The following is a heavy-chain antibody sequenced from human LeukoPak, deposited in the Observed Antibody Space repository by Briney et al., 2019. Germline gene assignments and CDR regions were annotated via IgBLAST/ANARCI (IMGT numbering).Heavy chain of an antibody. D-gene: IGHD2-15*01. CDR3: AKVLQEYCSGGSCSTRGDAFDI. Sequence: PGGSLRLSCAASGFTFSSYGMHWVRQAPGKGLEWVAVISYDGSNKYYADSVEGRFTISRDNSKNTLYLQMNSLRAEDTAVYYCAKVLQEYCSGGSCSTRGDAFDIWGQGTMVTVSS. CDR2: ISYDGSNK. J-gene: IGHJ3*02. CDR1: GFTFSSYG. V-gene: IGHV3-30*18.